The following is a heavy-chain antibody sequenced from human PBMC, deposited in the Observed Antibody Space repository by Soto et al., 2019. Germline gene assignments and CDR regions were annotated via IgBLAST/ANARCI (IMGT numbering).Heavy chain of an antibody. CDR2: IYYSGST. CDR1: GGSISSGGYY. CDR3: ARDRKSSIVVVPAAMWGNWFDP. V-gene: IGHV4-31*03. Sequence: PSETLSLTCTVSGGSISSGGYYWSWIRQHPGKGLEWIGYIYYSGSTYYNPSLKSRVTISVDTSKNQFSLKLSSVTAADTAVYYCARDRKSSIVVVPAAMWGNWFDPWGQGTLVTVSS. D-gene: IGHD2-2*01. J-gene: IGHJ5*02.